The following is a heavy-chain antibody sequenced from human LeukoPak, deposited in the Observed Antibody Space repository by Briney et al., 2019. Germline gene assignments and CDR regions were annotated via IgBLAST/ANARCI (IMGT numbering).Heavy chain of an antibody. CDR3: ARVYYGSGSRARFDY. CDR2: IYTSGST. J-gene: IGHJ4*02. CDR1: GGSISSYY. V-gene: IGHV4-4*07. Sequence: SETLSLTCTVSGGSISSYYWSWIRQPAGKGLEWIGRIYTSGSTNYNPSLKSRVTMSVDTSKNQFSLKLSSVTAADTAVYYCARVYYGSGSRARFDYWGQGTLVTVSS. D-gene: IGHD3-10*01.